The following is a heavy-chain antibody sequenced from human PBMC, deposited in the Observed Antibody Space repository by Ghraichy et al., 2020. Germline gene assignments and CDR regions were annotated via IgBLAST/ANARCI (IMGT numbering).Heavy chain of an antibody. V-gene: IGHV4-59*08. J-gene: IGHJ4*02. CDR2: IYSGGST. CDR3: ARLRNSFYYILDY. D-gene: IGHD3-22*01. Sequence: SETLSLTCTVSGATTNLNYWTWIRQPPGKGLEWIGYIYSGGSTSYNPSLKSRVTISLDTSNKQFSLNLNSVTAADTAVYYCARLRNSFYYILDYWGQGALVTVSS. CDR1: GATTNLNY.